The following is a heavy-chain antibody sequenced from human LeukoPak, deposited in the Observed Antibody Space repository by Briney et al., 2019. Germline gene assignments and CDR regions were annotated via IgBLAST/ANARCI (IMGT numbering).Heavy chain of an antibody. D-gene: IGHD1-14*01. CDR1: AFTFSSYW. CDR2: IKRDGSEK. J-gene: IGHJ4*02. CDR3: AKTARVLDN. Sequence: PGGSLRLSCAASAFTFSSYWMSWVRQAPGKGLEWVANIKRDGSEKYYVDSVKGRFTISRDNAKNSLYLQMSSLRVEDTAVYYCAKTARVLDNWGQGTQVIVSS. V-gene: IGHV3-7*01.